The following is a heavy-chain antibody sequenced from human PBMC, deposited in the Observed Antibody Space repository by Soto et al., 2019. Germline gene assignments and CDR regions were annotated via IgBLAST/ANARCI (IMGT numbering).Heavy chain of an antibody. J-gene: IGHJ5*02. CDR2: LWYDGSNK. Sequence: GYLCVAWAPSGCCFGSYGMHWVRPASGKGLEWVAVLWYDGSNKYYADSVKGRLTIARDTSTNTLYLQMKSLRAEDTAVYYCARELVLSGWDWFDPWGQGTKVTVSS. D-gene: IGHD6-19*01. CDR3: ARELVLSGWDWFDP. CDR1: GCCFGSYG. V-gene: IGHV3-33*01.